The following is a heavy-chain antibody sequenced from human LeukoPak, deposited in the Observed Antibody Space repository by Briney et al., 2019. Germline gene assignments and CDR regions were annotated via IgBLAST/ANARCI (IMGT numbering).Heavy chain of an antibody. J-gene: IGHJ4*02. V-gene: IGHV3-21*01. Sequence: GGSLRLSCAASGFTFSSYSMNWVRQAPGKGLEWVSSISSSSSYIYYADSVKGQFTISRDNAKNSLYLQMNSLRAEDTAVYYCATRKSLGSASFDYWGQGTLVTVSS. CDR2: ISSSSSYI. CDR3: ATRKSLGSASFDY. CDR1: GFTFSSYS. D-gene: IGHD3-10*01.